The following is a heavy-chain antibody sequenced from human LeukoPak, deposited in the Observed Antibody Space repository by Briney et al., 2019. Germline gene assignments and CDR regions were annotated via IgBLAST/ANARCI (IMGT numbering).Heavy chain of an antibody. CDR3: ARGVRIKIAAAGGGVY. CDR2: INTNTGNP. D-gene: IGHD6-13*01. CDR1: GYTFTSYA. J-gene: IGHJ4*02. Sequence: ASVKVSCKASGYTFTSYAMNWVRQAPGQGLEWMGWINTNTGNPTYAQGFTGRFVFSLDTSVSTAYLQISSLKAEDTAVYYCARGVRIKIAAAGGGVYWGQGTLVTVSS. V-gene: IGHV7-4-1*02.